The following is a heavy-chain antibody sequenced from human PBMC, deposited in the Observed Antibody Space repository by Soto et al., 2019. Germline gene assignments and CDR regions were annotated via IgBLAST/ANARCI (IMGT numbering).Heavy chain of an antibody. D-gene: IGHD2-15*01. CDR1: GYTFTSYY. CDR2: INPSGGST. V-gene: IGHV1-46*03. J-gene: IGHJ5*02. Sequence: ASVKVSCKASGYTFTSYYMHWVRQAPGQGLEWMGIINPSGGSTSYAQKFQGRVTMTRDTSTSTVYMELSSLRSEDTAVYYCARDCSGGSPYNWFDPWGQGTLVTVSS. CDR3: ARDCSGGSPYNWFDP.